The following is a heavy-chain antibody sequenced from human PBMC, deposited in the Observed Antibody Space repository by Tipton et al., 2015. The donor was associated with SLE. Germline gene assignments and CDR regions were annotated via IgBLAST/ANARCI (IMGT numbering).Heavy chain of an antibody. D-gene: IGHD1-26*01. CDR3: ASPRGELGAFDI. CDR1: GDSFSGYY. Sequence: TLSLTCAVYGDSFSGYYWSWIRQPPGKGLEWIGEVYHSGSTNYNPSLKSRVTISVDTSKNQFSLKLSSVTAVDTAVYYCASPRGELGAFDIWGQGTMVTVSS. CDR2: VYHSGST. J-gene: IGHJ3*02. V-gene: IGHV4-34*01.